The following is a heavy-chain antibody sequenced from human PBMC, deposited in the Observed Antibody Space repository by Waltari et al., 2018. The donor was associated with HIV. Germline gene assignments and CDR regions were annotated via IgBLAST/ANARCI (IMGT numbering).Heavy chain of an antibody. Sequence: EVQLVESGGGLVQPGGSLRLSCAASGFTFSSYAMSWVRQAPGKGLEWVSAISGMGSSTFYADSVKGRFTISRDNSKNTLYLQMNSLRAEDTAVFYCAKDIVGATNYWGQGTLVTVSS. CDR2: ISGMGSST. V-gene: IGHV3-23*04. CDR1: GFTFSSYA. CDR3: AKDIVGATNY. D-gene: IGHD1-26*01. J-gene: IGHJ4*02.